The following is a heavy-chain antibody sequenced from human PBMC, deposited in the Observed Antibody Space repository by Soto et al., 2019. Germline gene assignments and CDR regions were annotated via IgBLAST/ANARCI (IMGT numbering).Heavy chain of an antibody. CDR3: TRELNGGIPFDY. V-gene: IGHV1-3*01. CDR2: IDPGSGHA. D-gene: IGHD2-8*01. CDR1: GYTLTNYA. Sequence: QVQFVQSGAEVKKPGASVRVSCKPSGYTLTNYAIQWVRQAAGQRLEWLAWIDPGSGHATYSQKFQGRLTITRGSSASIFYMDLSSLTSEDTAVYFCTRELNGGIPFDYWGQGTLVTVSS. J-gene: IGHJ4*02.